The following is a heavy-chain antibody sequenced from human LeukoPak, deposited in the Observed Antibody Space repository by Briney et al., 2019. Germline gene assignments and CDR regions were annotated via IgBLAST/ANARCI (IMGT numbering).Heavy chain of an antibody. D-gene: IGHD2-2*01. CDR3: ARGGTALGYCSSTSCRYYYYGMDV. J-gene: IGHJ6*02. Sequence: SETLPLTCTVSGGSISSYYWSWIRQPPGKGLEWIGYIYYGGSTNYNPSLKSRVTMSVDTSKNQFSLKLSSVTAADTAVYYCARGGTALGYCSSTSCRYYYYGMDVWGQGTTVTVSS. CDR1: GGSISSYY. V-gene: IGHV4-59*12. CDR2: IYYGGST.